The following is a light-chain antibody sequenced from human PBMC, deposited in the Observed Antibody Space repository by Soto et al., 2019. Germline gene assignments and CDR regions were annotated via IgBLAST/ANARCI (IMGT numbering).Light chain of an antibody. CDR3: QQYNNWPQT. Sequence: EIVMTQSPATLSVSPGERATLSCRASQSVSSNLAWYQQKPGQAPRLLIYGAFTRATGIPARVSGSGSGTEFTLTISRLQSEAFAVYYCQQYNNWPQTFGGGTKVEIK. V-gene: IGKV3-15*01. CDR2: GAF. J-gene: IGKJ4*01. CDR1: QSVSSN.